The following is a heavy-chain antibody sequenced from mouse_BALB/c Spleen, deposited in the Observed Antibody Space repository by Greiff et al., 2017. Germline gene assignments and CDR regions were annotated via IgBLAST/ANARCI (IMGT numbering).Heavy chain of an antibody. CDR1: GFTFSSFG. Sequence: EVKLEESGGGLVQPGGSRKLSCAASGFTFSSFGMHWVRQAPEKGLEWVAYISSGSSTIYYADTVKGRFTISRDNPKNTLFLQMTSLRSEDTAMYYCARGTMITGYAMDYWGQGTSVTVSS. V-gene: IGHV5-17*02. J-gene: IGHJ4*01. CDR3: ARGTMITGYAMDY. D-gene: IGHD2-4*01. CDR2: ISSGSSTI.